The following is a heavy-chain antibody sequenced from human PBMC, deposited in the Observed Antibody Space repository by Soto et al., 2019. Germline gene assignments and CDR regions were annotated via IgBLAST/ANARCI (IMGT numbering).Heavy chain of an antibody. V-gene: IGHV4-34*03. Sequence: KPSDTLSLTCAVYGGSFSGDDCCWIRLPPEKGLEWIGEINHSGSTNYNPSLKSRVTISVDTSKNKFSLKLSSVTAADTAVYYWSRDGDRRCFDYWGQGTLVTVSS. CDR2: INHSGST. CDR3: SRDGDRRCFDY. J-gene: IGHJ4*02. D-gene: IGHD2-2*01. CDR1: GGSFSGDD.